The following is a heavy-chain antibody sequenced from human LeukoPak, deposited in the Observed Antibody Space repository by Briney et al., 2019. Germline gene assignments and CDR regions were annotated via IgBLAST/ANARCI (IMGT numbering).Heavy chain of an antibody. CDR1: GFTFSSYG. J-gene: IGHJ4*02. V-gene: IGHV3-30*02. CDR2: IRYDGSNK. D-gene: IGHD2-15*01. CDR3: ATGYCSGGSCYWPIDY. Sequence: QPGGSLRLSCAASGFTFSSYGMHWVRQAPGKGLEWVAFIRYDGSNKYYADSVKGRLTISRDNSKNTLYLQMNSLRAEDTAVYYCATGYCSGGSCYWPIDYWGQGTLVTVSS.